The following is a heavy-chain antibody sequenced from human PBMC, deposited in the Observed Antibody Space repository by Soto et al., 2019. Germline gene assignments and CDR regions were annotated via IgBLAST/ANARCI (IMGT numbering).Heavy chain of an antibody. Sequence: SAKVSCKAARGSFSGYALSWVRQAPGQGPEWMGGIVPMFGTANYAQKFQGRVTITADESTNTAYMQLSSLRSEDTAVYYCARGVDYDSRGYYFFFWGQGTLVTVSS. D-gene: IGHD3-22*01. CDR1: RGSFSGYA. J-gene: IGHJ4*02. CDR3: ARGVDYDSRGYYFFF. V-gene: IGHV1-69*13. CDR2: IVPMFGTA.